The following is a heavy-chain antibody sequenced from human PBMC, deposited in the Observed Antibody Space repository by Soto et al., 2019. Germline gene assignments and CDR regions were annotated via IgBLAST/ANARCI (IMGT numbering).Heavy chain of an antibody. Sequence: QITLKESGPTLVKPTQTLTLTCTVSGLSLRTTGVGVGWVRQPPGKALEWLALLYWDDDKRYSPSLKSRLTITKDISEQQVVLTMTNMDTVDTATYYCVQTRCGGDCLEIYSCYAYYGLDVWGQGTTVTVSS. V-gene: IGHV2-5*02. CDR1: GLSLRTTGVG. CDR3: VQTRCGGDCLEIYSCYAYYGLDV. CDR2: LYWDDDK. J-gene: IGHJ6*02. D-gene: IGHD2-21*02.